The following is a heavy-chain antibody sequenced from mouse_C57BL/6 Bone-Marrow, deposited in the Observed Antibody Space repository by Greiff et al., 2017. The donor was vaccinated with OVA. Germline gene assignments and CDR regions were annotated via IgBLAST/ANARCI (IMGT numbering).Heavy chain of an antibody. CDR3: ARSEGYDYDSWFAY. D-gene: IGHD2-4*01. J-gene: IGHJ3*01. V-gene: IGHV1-64*01. CDR2: IHPNSGST. CDR1: GYTFTSYW. Sequence: QVQLQQPGAELVKPGASVKLSCKASGYTFTSYWMHWVKQRPGQGLEWIGMIHPNSGSTNYNEKFKSKATLTVDKSSSTAYMQLSSLTSEDSAVYYCARSEGYDYDSWFAYWGQGTLVTVSA.